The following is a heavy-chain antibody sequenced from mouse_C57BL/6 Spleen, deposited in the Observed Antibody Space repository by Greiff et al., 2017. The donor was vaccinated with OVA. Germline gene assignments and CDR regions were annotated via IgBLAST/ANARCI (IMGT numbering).Heavy chain of an antibody. Sequence: EVKLMQSGGGLVQPGGSLKLSCAASGFTFSDYYMYWVRQTPEKRLEWVAYISNGGGSTYYPDTVKGRFTISRDNAKNTLYLQMSRLKSEDTAMYYCARQDIYDDSPWFAYWGQGTLVTVSA. CDR2: ISNGGGST. D-gene: IGHD2-4*01. CDR3: ARQDIYDDSPWFAY. V-gene: IGHV5-12*01. J-gene: IGHJ3*01. CDR1: GFTFSDYY.